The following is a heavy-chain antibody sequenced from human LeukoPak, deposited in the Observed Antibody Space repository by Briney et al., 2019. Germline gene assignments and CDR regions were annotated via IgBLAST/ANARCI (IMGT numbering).Heavy chain of an antibody. D-gene: IGHD2-2*01. J-gene: IGHJ6*03. V-gene: IGHV1-2*02. Sequence: GASVKVSCKASGYTFTGYYMHWVRQAPGQGLEWMGWINPNSGGTNYAQKFQGRVTMTRDTSISTAYMELSRPRSDDTAVYYCARAGVVVPAATMYYYYYMDVWGKGTTVTVSS. CDR2: INPNSGGT. CDR1: GYTFTGYY. CDR3: ARAGVVVPAATMYYYYYMDV.